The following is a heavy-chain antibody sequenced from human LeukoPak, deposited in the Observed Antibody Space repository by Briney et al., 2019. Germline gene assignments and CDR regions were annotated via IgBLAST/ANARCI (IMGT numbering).Heavy chain of an antibody. Sequence: SETLSLTCTVSGGSISPFYWNWIRQPPGKGLEWIGYIYYTGGTRYSPSLNSRATISVDTSKNQISLKLNSVTAADTAVYYCARVGWYGGLTEFDYWGQGTLVTVSS. D-gene: IGHD3-10*01. CDR3: ARVGWYGGLTEFDY. V-gene: IGHV4-59*01. CDR1: GGSISPFY. J-gene: IGHJ4*02. CDR2: IYYTGGT.